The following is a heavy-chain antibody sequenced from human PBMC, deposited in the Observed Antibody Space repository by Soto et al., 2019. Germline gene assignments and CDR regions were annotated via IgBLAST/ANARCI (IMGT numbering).Heavy chain of an antibody. V-gene: IGHV1-69*06. CDR2: IIPIFGTA. Sequence: QVQLVQSGAEVKKPGSSVKVSCEASGGTFSSYAISWVRQAPGQGLEWMGGIIPIFGTANYAQKFQGRVTITADKSTSTAYMELSSLRSEDTAVYYCARGRSIAAAGTTGYYYGMDVWGQGTTVTVSS. J-gene: IGHJ6*02. D-gene: IGHD6-13*01. CDR1: GGTFSSYA. CDR3: ARGRSIAAAGTTGYYYGMDV.